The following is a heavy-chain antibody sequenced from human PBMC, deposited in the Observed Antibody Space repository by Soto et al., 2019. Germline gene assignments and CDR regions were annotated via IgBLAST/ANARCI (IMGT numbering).Heavy chain of an antibody. CDR3: ARVMITFGGIKTKMGGMDV. CDR2: ISAYNGNT. J-gene: IGHJ6*04. Sequence: VASVKVSCKASGYTFTSYGISWVRQAPGQGLEWMGWISAYNGNTNYAQKLQGRVTMTTDTSTSTAYMELRSLRSDDTAVYYCARVMITFGGIKTKMGGMDVCGKGTTLTVSS. D-gene: IGHD3-16*01. V-gene: IGHV1-18*01. CDR1: GYTFTSYG.